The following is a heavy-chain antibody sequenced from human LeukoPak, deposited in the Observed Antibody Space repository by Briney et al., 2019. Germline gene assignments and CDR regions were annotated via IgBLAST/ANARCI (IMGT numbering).Heavy chain of an antibody. D-gene: IGHD6-13*01. J-gene: IGHJ6*03. CDR1: GGTFSSYA. Sequence: SVKVSCKASGGTFSSYAISWVRQAPGQGLEWMGGIIPIFGTANYAQKFQGRVTITTDESTSTAYMELSSLRSEDTAVYYCARAYSSSWYPGSYYYYYMYVWGKGTTVTVSS. V-gene: IGHV1-69*05. CDR3: ARAYSSSWYPGSYYYYYMYV. CDR2: IIPIFGTA.